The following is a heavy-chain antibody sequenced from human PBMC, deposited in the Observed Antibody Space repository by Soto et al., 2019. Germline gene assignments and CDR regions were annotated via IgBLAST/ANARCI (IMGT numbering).Heavy chain of an antibody. Sequence: SETLSLTCTVSGGSINNYYWSWIRQPPGKGLEWIGYFYYSGSTNYNPSLKSRVTISVDTSKNQFSLKLSSFTSADTAVYYCARRYGGNFDYWGQGTLVTVSS. CDR2: FYYSGST. J-gene: IGHJ4*02. D-gene: IGHD1-26*01. CDR1: GGSINNYY. CDR3: ARRYGGNFDY. V-gene: IGHV4-59*01.